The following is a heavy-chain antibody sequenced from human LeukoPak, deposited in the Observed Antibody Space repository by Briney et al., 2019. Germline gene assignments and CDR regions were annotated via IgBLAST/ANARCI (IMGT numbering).Heavy chain of an antibody. V-gene: IGHV4-39*07. D-gene: IGHD2-8*01. CDR2: IYYSGST. J-gene: IGHJ5*02. Sequence: AETLSLTCTVSGGSISSSGYYWVWLRQPPGKGREWVGSIYYSGSTYYNPSLRSRVTISVDTSKTQFSLKLSSVTAADTAVYYCARDPSIVLMVYASAAWFDPWGEGTLVTVPS. CDR3: ARDPSIVLMVYASAAWFDP. CDR1: GGSISSSGYY.